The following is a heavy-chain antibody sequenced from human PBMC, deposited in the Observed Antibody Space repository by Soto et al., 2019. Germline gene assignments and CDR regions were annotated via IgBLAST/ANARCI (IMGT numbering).Heavy chain of an antibody. D-gene: IGHD2-21*01. J-gene: IGHJ4*01. V-gene: IGHV4-34*01. CDR3: ARSPHIEWSNFDY. CDR1: GGSFNSYY. CDR2: ISHSGST. Sequence: SSETLSLTCAFYGGSFNSYYWSWIRQPPGKGLEWIGEISHSGSTYYNPSLRSRITMSVDTSKSQFSLKLSSVTAADTAVYYCARSPHIEWSNFDYWGHGNLVTVSS.